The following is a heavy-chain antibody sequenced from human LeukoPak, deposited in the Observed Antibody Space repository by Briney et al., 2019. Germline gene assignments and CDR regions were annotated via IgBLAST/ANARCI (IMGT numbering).Heavy chain of an antibody. D-gene: IGHD1-26*01. Sequence: QAGGSLRLSCVASGFAFTNHGMMWVRQAPGKGLVWVSYINNDGRRTTYADSVKGRFTTSRDNAKNTLYRQMNSVRDDDTAMYYCARNYNGMSYWGQGTLVIVSS. CDR3: ARNYNGMSY. J-gene: IGHJ4*02. CDR1: GFAFTNHG. V-gene: IGHV3-74*01. CDR2: INNDGRRT.